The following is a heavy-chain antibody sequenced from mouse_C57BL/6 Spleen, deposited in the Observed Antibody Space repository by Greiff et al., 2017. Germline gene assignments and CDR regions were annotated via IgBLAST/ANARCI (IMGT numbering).Heavy chain of an antibody. Sequence: EVKVVESGGGLVQPGGSLKLSCAASGFTFSDYYMYWVRQAPEKRLEWVAYISNGGGSTYYPDTVKGRFTISRDNAKNTLYLQMSRLKSEDTAMYYCARRGSAMDYWGQGTSVTVSS. V-gene: IGHV5-12*01. D-gene: IGHD3-1*01. CDR3: ARRGSAMDY. CDR1: GFTFSDYY. CDR2: ISNGGGST. J-gene: IGHJ4*01.